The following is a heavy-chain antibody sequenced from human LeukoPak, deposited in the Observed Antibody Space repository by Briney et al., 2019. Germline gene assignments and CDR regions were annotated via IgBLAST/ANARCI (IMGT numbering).Heavy chain of an antibody. CDR2: ISGSGGHT. CDR3: ARGADTGYSSDS. J-gene: IGHJ5*02. CDR1: GFTFSIYG. D-gene: IGHD6-19*01. Sequence: PGGSLRLSCAASGFTFSIYGMTWVRQAPGKGLEWVSGISGSGGHTYYAVSVQGRFTISRHNSYNMLYLEVNSLRAEDTAVYYCARGADTGYSSDSWGQGTLVTVSS. V-gene: IGHV3-23*01.